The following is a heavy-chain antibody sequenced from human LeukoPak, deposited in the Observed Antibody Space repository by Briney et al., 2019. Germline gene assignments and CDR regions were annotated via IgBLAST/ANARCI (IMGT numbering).Heavy chain of an antibody. V-gene: IGHV3-21*01. D-gene: IGHD3-9*01. Sequence: GGSLRLSCAASGFTFNTFNMLWLRQAPGKGGEGVSSITSGGDYISYADSVNGRFTTSRDNAKNSLSLQLNSLRVEDTAVYYCARGHYDVLAASYKWTPDYWGQGTLVTVS. CDR1: GFTFNTFN. CDR3: ARGHYDVLAASYKWTPDY. CDR2: ITSGGDYI. J-gene: IGHJ4*02.